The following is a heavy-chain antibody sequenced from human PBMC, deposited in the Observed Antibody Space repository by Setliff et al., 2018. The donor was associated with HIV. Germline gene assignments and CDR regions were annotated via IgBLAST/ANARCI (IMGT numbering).Heavy chain of an antibody. CDR1: GYSFTSYW. J-gene: IGHJ5*02. D-gene: IGHD2-2*01. CDR2: IYPFET. V-gene: IGHV5-51*01. CDR3: ARRHRIGSTNGLFDT. Sequence: ESLKISCKGSGYSFTSYWIGWVRQVPGKGLEWVGIIYPFETRYGPSFRGQVTISVQKSLNTAYLQWTVLKASDTAMYYCARRHRIGSTNGLFDTWGQGTLVTVSS.